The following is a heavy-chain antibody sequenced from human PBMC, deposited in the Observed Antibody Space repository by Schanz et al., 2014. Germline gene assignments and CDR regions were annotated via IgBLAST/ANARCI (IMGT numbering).Heavy chain of an antibody. D-gene: IGHD4-17*01. V-gene: IGHV1-18*01. CDR2: IGGSDGNT. CDR1: GGTFSSYT. J-gene: IGHJ5*02. CDR3: ATLDYADSVS. Sequence: QVQLVQSEAEVKKPGSSVKVSCKASGGTFSSYTISWVRQAPGQGLEWMGWIGGSDGNTNYAQKLQGRVTMTTDTSTSTSYMELTSLRFDDTAVYYCATLDYADSVSWGQGTLXTVSS.